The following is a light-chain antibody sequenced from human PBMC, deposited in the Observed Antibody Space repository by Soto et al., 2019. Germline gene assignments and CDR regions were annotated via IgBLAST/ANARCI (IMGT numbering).Light chain of an antibody. CDR3: SSYTSSSTLYV. CDR2: DVS. J-gene: IGLJ1*01. Sequence: QSALTQPASVAGSPGQSITISCTGTSSDVGGYNYVSWYQQHPGKATKLMMYDVSNRPSGVSNRFSGSKSGSTASLTISGLQAEDEADYYCSSYTSSSTLYVFGTGTKVTVL. CDR1: SSDVGGYNY. V-gene: IGLV2-14*01.